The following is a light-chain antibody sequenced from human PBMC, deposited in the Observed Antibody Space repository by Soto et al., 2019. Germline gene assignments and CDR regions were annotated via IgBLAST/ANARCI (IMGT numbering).Light chain of an antibody. CDR3: QQYENLPT. CDR1: QNVNNW. J-gene: IGKJ5*01. Sequence: DIQMTQFPSALSASVGDRVTITCRASQNVNNWLAWYQHKPGKAPQLLIYDASNLEAGVPSRFRGSGSGTDFTFTISRLQPEDIATYYCQQYENLPTFGQGTRLEIK. CDR2: DAS. V-gene: IGKV1-33*01.